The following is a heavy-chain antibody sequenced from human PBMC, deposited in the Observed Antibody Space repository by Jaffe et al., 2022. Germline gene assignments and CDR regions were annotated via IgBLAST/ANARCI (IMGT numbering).Heavy chain of an antibody. CDR1: SYSISSGHS. J-gene: IGHJ4*02. V-gene: IGHV4-38-2*01. CDR2: IYHSGST. Sequence: QVQLQESGPGLVKPSETLSLTCAVSSYSISSGHSWGWIRQPPGKGLEWIGSIYHSGSTYFNPSLKSRVTISVDTSKNQFSLKLSSVTAADTAVYYCARVPGGGRVEYYFDYWGQGTLVTVSS. D-gene: IGHD3-3*01. CDR3: ARVPGGGRVEYYFDY.